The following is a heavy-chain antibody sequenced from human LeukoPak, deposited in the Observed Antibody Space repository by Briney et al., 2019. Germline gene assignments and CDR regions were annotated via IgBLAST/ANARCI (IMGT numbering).Heavy chain of an antibody. Sequence: ASVKVSCKASGYTFTGYYMHWVRQAPGQGLEWMGWINPNSGGTNYAQKFQGRVTMTRDTSISTAYMELSRLRSDDTAVYYCARRGYSGYDLDAFDIWGQGTMVTVSS. CDR1: GYTFTGYY. CDR3: ARRGYSGYDLDAFDI. J-gene: IGHJ3*02. D-gene: IGHD5-12*01. V-gene: IGHV1-2*02. CDR2: INPNSGGT.